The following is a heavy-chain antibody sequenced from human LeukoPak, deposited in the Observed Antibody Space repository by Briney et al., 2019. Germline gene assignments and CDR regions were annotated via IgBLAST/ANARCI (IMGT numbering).Heavy chain of an antibody. D-gene: IGHD1-1*01. J-gene: IGHJ4*02. V-gene: IGHV3-23*01. Sequence: GGSLRLSCAASGFTFSSYVMSWVRQTPGKGLEWFSTIVPSGGSTYYADSVKGRFTISRDNSKNTLHLQMNSLRVEDTAVYYCATRGTTATKYIEHWGQGTLVTVSS. CDR2: IVPSGGST. CDR3: ATRGTTATKYIEH. CDR1: GFTFSSYV.